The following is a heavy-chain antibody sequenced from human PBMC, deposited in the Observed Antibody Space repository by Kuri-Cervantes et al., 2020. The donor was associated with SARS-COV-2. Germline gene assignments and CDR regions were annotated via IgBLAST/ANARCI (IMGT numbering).Heavy chain of an antibody. Sequence: GESLKIPCATSGFIFSGSAIPWVRQAPGKGLEWVSYISSSGSTIYYADSVKDRFTISSDNAKNSLYLQMNSLRAEDTAVYYCARDSITMVQGVTSDAFDIWGQGTMVTVSS. CDR2: ISSSGSTI. V-gene: IGHV3-48*04. J-gene: IGHJ3*02. CDR3: ARDSITMVQGVTSDAFDI. CDR1: GFIFSGSA. D-gene: IGHD3-10*01.